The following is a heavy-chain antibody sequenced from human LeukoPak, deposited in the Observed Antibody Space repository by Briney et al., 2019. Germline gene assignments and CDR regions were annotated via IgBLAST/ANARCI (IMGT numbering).Heavy chain of an antibody. D-gene: IGHD6-19*01. CDR1: GGTFSSYA. J-gene: IGHJ4*02. V-gene: IGHV1-69*05. CDR3: ARESESVAGTMDY. Sequence: GASVKVSCKASGGTFSSYAISWVRQAPGQGLEWMGGIIPIFGTANYAQKFQGRVTMTTDTSTSTAYMELRSLRSDDTAVYYCARESESVAGTMDYWGQGTLVTVSS. CDR2: IIPIFGTA.